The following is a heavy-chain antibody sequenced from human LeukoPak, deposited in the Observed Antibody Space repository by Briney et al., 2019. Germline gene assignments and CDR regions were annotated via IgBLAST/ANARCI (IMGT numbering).Heavy chain of an antibody. CDR2: ISGSGGST. Sequence: GGSLRLSCAASGFTFSSYAMSWVRQAPGKGLGWVSAISGSGGSTYYADSVKGRFTISGDNSKNTLYLQMNSLRAEDTAVYYCAKALWSEYYYYYMDVWGKGTTVTVSS. CDR1: GFTFSSYA. V-gene: IGHV3-23*01. J-gene: IGHJ6*03. D-gene: IGHD3-10*01. CDR3: AKALWSEYYYYYMDV.